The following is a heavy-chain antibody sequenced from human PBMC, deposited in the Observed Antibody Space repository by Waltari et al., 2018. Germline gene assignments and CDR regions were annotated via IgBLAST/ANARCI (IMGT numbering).Heavy chain of an antibody. V-gene: IGHV4-34*01. CDR1: GGSFTRYY. CDR2: ISHSGST. Sequence: QGHPQPRGAGLLQSWEPVPLTCAVYGGSFTRYYGSWLRQPPGKGLVWLGEISHSGSTNYNPSLKSRLTISVDTSKNQFSLNLNSVTAADTAVYYCVSAFSSFRVARTWGQGTLVTVSS. D-gene: IGHD3-3*01. J-gene: IGHJ5*02. CDR3: VSAFSSFRVART.